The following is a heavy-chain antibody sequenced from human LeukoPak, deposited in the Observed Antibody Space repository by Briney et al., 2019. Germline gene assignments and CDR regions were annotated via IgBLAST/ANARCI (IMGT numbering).Heavy chain of an antibody. CDR2: IWYDGSNK. V-gene: IGHV3-33*06. D-gene: IGHD4-17*01. J-gene: IGHJ2*01. Sequence: PGGSLRLSCAASGFTFSSYGMHWVRQAPGKGLEWVAVIWYDGSNKYYADSVKGRFTISRDNSKNTLYLQMNSLRAEDTALYYCAKGGTTVYWYFDLWGRGTPVTVSS. CDR3: AKGGTTVYWYFDL. CDR1: GFTFSSYG.